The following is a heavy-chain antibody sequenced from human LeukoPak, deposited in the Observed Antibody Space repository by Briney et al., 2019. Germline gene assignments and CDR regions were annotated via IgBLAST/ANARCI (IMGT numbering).Heavy chain of an antibody. CDR2: IYHSGST. Sequence: SETLSLTCAVSGYSISSGYYWGWIRQPPGKGLEWIGSIYHSGSTYYNPSLKSRVTISVDTSQNQFSLKLSSVTAADTAVYYCARDGAPSLGISDYWGQGTLVTVSS. V-gene: IGHV4-38-2*02. CDR3: ARDGAPSLGISDY. CDR1: GYSISSGYY. J-gene: IGHJ4*02. D-gene: IGHD7-27*01.